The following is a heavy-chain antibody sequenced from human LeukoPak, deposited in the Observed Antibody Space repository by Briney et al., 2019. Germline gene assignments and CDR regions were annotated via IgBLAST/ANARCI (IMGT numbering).Heavy chain of an antibody. V-gene: IGHV4-59*01. J-gene: IGHJ4*02. D-gene: IGHD6-13*01. CDR3: ARGRQQLGL. CDR2: IYYSGST. Sequence: SETLSLTCAVYGGSFSGYYWSWIRQPPGKGLEWIGYIYYSGSTNYNPSLKSRVTISVDTSKNQFSLKLSSVTAADTAVYYCARGRQQLGLWGQGTLVTVSS. CDR1: GGSFSGYY.